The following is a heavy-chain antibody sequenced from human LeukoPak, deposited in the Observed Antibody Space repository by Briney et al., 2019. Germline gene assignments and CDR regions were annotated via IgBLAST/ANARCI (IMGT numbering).Heavy chain of an antibody. CDR2: INSDGSTT. CDR1: GFTFSSYW. D-gene: IGHD1-26*01. CDR3: ARLSGSYYYYYYYYMDV. Sequence: GGSLRLSCAASGFTFSSYWMHWVRQVPGKGLVWVSRINSDGSTTGYADSVRGRFTISRDNAKNTLYLQMNSLRAEDTAVYYCARLSGSYYYYYYYYMDVWGKGTTVTISS. V-gene: IGHV3-74*01. J-gene: IGHJ6*03.